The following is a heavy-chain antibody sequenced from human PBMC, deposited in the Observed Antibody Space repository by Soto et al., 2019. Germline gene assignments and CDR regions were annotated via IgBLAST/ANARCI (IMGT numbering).Heavy chain of an antibody. CDR3: ARSGYYDILTGYYNYYFDY. CDR1: GGTFSSYT. V-gene: IGHV1-69*02. D-gene: IGHD3-9*01. CDR2: IIPILGIA. Sequence: QVQLVQSGAEVKKPGSSVKVSCKASGGTFSSYTISWVRQAPGQGLEWMGRIIPILGIANYAQKFQGRVTITADKSTSTAYMELSSLRSEDTAVYYCARSGYYDILTGYYNYYFDYWGQGTLVTVSS. J-gene: IGHJ4*02.